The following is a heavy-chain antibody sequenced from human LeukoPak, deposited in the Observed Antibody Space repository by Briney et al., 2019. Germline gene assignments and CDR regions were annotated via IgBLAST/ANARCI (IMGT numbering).Heavy chain of an antibody. D-gene: IGHD5-18*01. CDR3: AKDISGGYSYGLGLDS. J-gene: IGHJ4*02. CDR1: GFTFDDYA. Sequence: GGSLRLSCAASGFTFDDYAMHWVRQAPGKGLEWVSGISWNSGSIGYADSVKGRFTISRDNAKNSLYLLMNSLRVEDTALYYCAKDISGGYSYGLGLDSWGPGTLVTVSS. CDR2: ISWNSGSI. V-gene: IGHV3-9*01.